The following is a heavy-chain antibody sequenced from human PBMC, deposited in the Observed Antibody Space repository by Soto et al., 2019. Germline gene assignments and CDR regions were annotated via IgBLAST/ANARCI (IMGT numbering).Heavy chain of an antibody. D-gene: IGHD3-10*01. CDR3: ARLSHGSGSSFYVDY. V-gene: IGHV1-2*04. CDR1: GYTLTGSY. J-gene: IGHJ4*02. Sequence: ASVKVSCQASGYTLTGSYMHWVRQAPGQGLEWMGWINPNSGGTNYAQKFQGWVTMTRDTSISTAYMELSRLRSDDTAVYYCARLSHGSGSSFYVDYWGQRTLVTV. CDR2: INPNSGGT.